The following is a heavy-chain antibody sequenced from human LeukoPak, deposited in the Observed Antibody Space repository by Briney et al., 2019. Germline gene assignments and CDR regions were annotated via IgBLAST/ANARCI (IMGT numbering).Heavy chain of an antibody. Sequence: PGRSLRLSCAASGFTFSSYAMHWVRQAPGKGLEWVAVISYDGSNKYYADSVKGRFTISRDNSKNTLYLQMNSLRAEDTAVYYCASLRLGIAATDYYYYGMDVWGQGTTVTVSS. CDR1: GFTFSSYA. J-gene: IGHJ6*02. V-gene: IGHV3-30-3*01. CDR2: ISYDGSNK. CDR3: ASLRLGIAATDYYYYGMDV. D-gene: IGHD6-13*01.